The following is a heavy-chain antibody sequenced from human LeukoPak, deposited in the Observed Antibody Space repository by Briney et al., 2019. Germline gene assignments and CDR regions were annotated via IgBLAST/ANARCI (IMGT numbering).Heavy chain of an antibody. J-gene: IGHJ4*02. CDR2: ISGTGDTT. CDR1: GFTFSTYA. D-gene: IGHD3-10*01. Sequence: TGGSLRLSCAASGFTFSTYAMNWVRQAPGKGLEWVSSISGTGDTTDYADSVKGRFTISRDNSKNTLYLQMNSLRAEDTAVYYCAKQFVDCWGQGTLATVSS. CDR3: AKQFVDC. V-gene: IGHV3-23*01.